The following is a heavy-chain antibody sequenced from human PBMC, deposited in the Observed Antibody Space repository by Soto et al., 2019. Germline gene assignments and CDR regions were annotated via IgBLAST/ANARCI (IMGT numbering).Heavy chain of an antibody. CDR2: ISYDGSNK. Sequence: QVQLVESGGGVVQPGRSLRLSCAASGFTFSSYAMHWVRQAPGKGLEWVAVISYDGSNKYYADSVNGRFTISRDNSKNTLYVQMNSPRAEDTAVYYCARDPDITLGGGLHFDYWGQGTLVTFSS. D-gene: IGHD3-16*01. CDR3: ARDPDITLGGGLHFDY. J-gene: IGHJ4*02. V-gene: IGHV3-30-3*01. CDR1: GFTFSSYA.